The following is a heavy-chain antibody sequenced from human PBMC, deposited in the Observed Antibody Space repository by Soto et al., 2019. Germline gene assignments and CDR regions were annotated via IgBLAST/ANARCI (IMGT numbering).Heavy chain of an antibody. CDR3: ARDSQRVQIPSTGWFDP. D-gene: IGHD2-2*01. CDR2: INAADGDT. V-gene: IGHV1-3*01. J-gene: IGHJ5*02. CDR1: GYRFSTSG. Sequence: QVQLVQSGAELKKPGASVKISCETSGYRFSTSGIHWLRQAPGQSLEWMGWINAADGDTKYSQKFQGRVTLSMDTSASTAYMELSSLTSEDTSIYYCARDSQRVQIPSTGWFDPWGQGTVVTVSS.